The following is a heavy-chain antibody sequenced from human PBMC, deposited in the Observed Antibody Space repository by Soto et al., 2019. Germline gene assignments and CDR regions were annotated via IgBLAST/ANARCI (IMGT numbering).Heavy chain of an antibody. J-gene: IGHJ4*02. CDR2: ISDTGGST. CDR3: AKGRGYSYGYGY. CDR1: GFTFSNYA. D-gene: IGHD5-18*01. V-gene: IGHV3-23*01. Sequence: PGGSLRLSCAASGFTFSNYATSWVRQAPGKGLEWVSAISDTGGSTYYADSVKGRFTISRDNSQNTLYLQMNSLRAEGTAVYYCAKGRGYSYGYGYWGQGTLVTVSS.